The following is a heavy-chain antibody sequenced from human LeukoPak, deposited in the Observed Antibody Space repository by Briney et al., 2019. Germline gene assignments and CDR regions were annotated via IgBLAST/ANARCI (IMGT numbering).Heavy chain of an antibody. CDR1: GYTFINYD. CDR3: ASYNCTNGVCYLDY. D-gene: IGHD2-8*01. V-gene: IGHV1-2*02. CDR2: INPNSGGT. J-gene: IGHJ4*02. Sequence: ASVKVSCKASGYTFINYDINWVRLAPGQGLEGMGWINPNSGGTNYAQKFQGGVTMTRDTSISTAYMELSRLRSDDTAVYYCASYNCTNGVCYLDYWGQGTLVTVSS.